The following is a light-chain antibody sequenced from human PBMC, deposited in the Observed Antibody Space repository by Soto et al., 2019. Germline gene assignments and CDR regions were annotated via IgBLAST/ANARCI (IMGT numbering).Light chain of an antibody. CDR1: QGISSA. CDR3: QQFKSYPLT. V-gene: IGKV1-13*02. J-gene: IGKJ4*01. CDR2: DGS. Sequence: AIQLTQSPSSLSASVGDRVTITCRASQGISSALAWYHHKPGTAPKLLIYDGSSLESGVPSRFSGSGSGTDFTLTISSLQPEDFATYYCQQFKSYPLTFGGGTTVEIK.